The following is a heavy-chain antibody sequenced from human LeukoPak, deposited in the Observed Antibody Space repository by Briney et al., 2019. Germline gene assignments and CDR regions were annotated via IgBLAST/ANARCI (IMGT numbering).Heavy chain of an antibody. CDR2: ISYDESEK. CDR3: ATGSSDF. J-gene: IGHJ4*02. D-gene: IGHD6-25*01. Sequence: PGGSLRLSCADSGATFSNYGMQWVRQAPGKGLEWVALISYDESEKYYAGSVKGRFTISRDNSKNTLYLQMNSLRAEDTAVYYCATGSSDFWGQGTLVTVSS. CDR1: GATFSNYG. V-gene: IGHV3-30*03.